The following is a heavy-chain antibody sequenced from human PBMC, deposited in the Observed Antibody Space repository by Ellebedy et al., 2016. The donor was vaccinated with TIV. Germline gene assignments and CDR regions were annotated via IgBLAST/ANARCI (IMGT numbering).Heavy chain of an antibody. CDR1: GFTFSRSW. J-gene: IGHJ5*02. V-gene: IGHV3-74*01. Sequence: GGSLRLXCAASGFTFSRSWMHWVRQAPGKGPVWVSVINTDGSVTRYADFVKGRFTISRDNAKNTLDLQMNSLRAEDTAVYYCAHVGGGSGMSFGPWGQGALVTVSS. D-gene: IGHD3-10*01. CDR3: AHVGGGSGMSFGP. CDR2: INTDGSVT.